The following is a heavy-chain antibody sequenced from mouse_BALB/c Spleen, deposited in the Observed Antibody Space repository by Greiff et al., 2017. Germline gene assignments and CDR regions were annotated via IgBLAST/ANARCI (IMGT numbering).Heavy chain of an antibody. D-gene: IGHD2-10*02. J-gene: IGHJ4*01. CDR2: IWSGGST. V-gene: IGHV2-2*02. CDR1: GFSLTSYG. CDR3: ARRYGNYDYYAMDY. Sequence: VKLMESGPGLVQPSQSLSITCTVSGFSLTSYGVHWVRQSPGKGLEWLGVIWSGGSTDYNAAFISRLSISKDNSKSQVFFKMNSLQANDTAIYYCARRYGNYDYYAMDYWGQGTSVTVSS.